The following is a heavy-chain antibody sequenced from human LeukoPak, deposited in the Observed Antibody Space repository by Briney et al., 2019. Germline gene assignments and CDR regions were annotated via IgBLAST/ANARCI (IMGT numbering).Heavy chain of an antibody. CDR3: ARDWGVATILFGY. CDR2: ISAYNGNT. Sequence: EASVKVSCKASGYTFTNYYMHWVRQAPGQGLEWMGWISAYNGNTNYAQKLQGRVTMTTDTSTSTAYMELRSLRSDDTAVYYCARDWGVATILFGYWGQGTLVTVSS. J-gene: IGHJ4*02. D-gene: IGHD5-12*01. CDR1: GYTFTNYY. V-gene: IGHV1-18*01.